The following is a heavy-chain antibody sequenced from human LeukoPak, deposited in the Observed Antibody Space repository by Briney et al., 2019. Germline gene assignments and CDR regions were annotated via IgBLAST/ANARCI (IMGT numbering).Heavy chain of an antibody. CDR2: ISGSGGSI. Sequence: GGSLILSCAASGFTFSTYAMNWVRQAPGKGLEWVSGISGSGGSIWYAESVKGRFTISRDNSKNTLYLQMNSLRAEDTAVYYCAKITHIGVVAPFDSWGQGTLVTVSS. CDR3: AKITHIGVVAPFDS. CDR1: GFTFSTYA. V-gene: IGHV3-23*01. D-gene: IGHD2-15*01. J-gene: IGHJ4*02.